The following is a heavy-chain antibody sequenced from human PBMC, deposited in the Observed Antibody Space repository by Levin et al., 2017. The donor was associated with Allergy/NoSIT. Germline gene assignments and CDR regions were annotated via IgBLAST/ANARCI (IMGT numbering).Heavy chain of an antibody. J-gene: IGHJ4*02. Sequence: SETLSLTCTVSGGSINNGDYYWGWIRQPPGKGLEWIGYIYYSGTAYYNPSLKSRLTISINTSRNQFSLKLTSVTATDTAVYYCASVSGKERSFDDWGQGTLVTVSS. CDR1: GGSINNGDYY. CDR3: ASVSGKERSFDD. D-gene: IGHD1-1*01. V-gene: IGHV4-30-4*01. CDR2: IYYSGTA.